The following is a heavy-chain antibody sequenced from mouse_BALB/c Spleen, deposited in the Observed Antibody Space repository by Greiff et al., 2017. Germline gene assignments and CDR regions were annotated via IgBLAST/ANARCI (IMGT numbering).Heavy chain of an antibody. Sequence: VQRVESGPQLVRPGASVKISCKASGYSFTSYWMHWVKQRPGQSLVWIGMIDPSDSETRLNQKFKDKATLTVDKSSSTAYMQLSSPTSEDSAVYYCARGPSAMITTVFAYWGQGTLVTVSA. J-gene: IGHJ3*01. V-gene: IGHV1S126*01. CDR3: ARGPSAMITTVFAY. CDR1: GYSFTSYW. CDR2: IDPSDSET. D-gene: IGHD2-4*01.